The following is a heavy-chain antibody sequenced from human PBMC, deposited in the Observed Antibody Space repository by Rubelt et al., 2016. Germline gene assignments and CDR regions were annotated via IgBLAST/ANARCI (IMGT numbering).Heavy chain of an antibody. CDR3: ARGISPYYFDY. J-gene: IGHJ4*02. V-gene: IGHV4-59*01. CDR1: GGSISSYY. Sequence: QVQLQESGPGLVKPSETLSLTCTVSGGSISSYYWSWIRQPPGKGLEWIGYIYYSGSTNYNPSLKSRVTMSVDTSKIQFSLKLGSVTAADTAVYYCARGISPYYFDYWGQGTLVTVSS. CDR2: IYYSGST.